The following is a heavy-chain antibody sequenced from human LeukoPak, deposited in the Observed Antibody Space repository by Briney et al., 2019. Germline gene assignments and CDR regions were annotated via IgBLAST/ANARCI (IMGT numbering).Heavy chain of an antibody. Sequence: PGRSLRLSCAASGFTFSSYGLHWVRQAPGKGLEWVAVISYDGINKYYADSVKGRFTISRDNSKNTLYLQMNSLRTEDTAVYYCAKGSKEVLFTRDHYMDVWGKGTTVTISS. D-gene: IGHD3-3*01. CDR1: GFTFSSYG. J-gene: IGHJ6*03. CDR2: ISYDGINK. V-gene: IGHV3-30*18. CDR3: AKGSKEVLFTRDHYMDV.